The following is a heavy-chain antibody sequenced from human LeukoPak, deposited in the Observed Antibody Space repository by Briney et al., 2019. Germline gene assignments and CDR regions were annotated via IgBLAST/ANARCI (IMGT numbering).Heavy chain of an antibody. Sequence: SETLSLTWAVYGGSFSGYYWSWIRQPPGKGLEWMGEINHSGSTNYNPSLKSRVTISVDTSKNQFSLKLSSVTAADTAVYYCARGGDYYDSSGDYHFDYWGEGALVTVSS. J-gene: IGHJ4*02. V-gene: IGHV4-34*01. D-gene: IGHD3-22*01. CDR2: INHSGST. CDR3: ARGGDYYDSSGDYHFDY. CDR1: GGSFSGYY.